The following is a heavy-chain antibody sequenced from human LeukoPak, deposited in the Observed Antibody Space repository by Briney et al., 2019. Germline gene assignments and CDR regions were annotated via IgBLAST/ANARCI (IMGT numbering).Heavy chain of an antibody. CDR3: ARVPIVVVTAIPEAFDI. D-gene: IGHD2-21*02. V-gene: IGHV4-39*07. Sequence: SETLSLTCTVSGGSISSSSYYWGWIRQPPGKGLEWIGSIYYSGSTYYNPSLKSRVTISVDTSKNQFSLKLSSVTAADTAVYYCARVPIVVVTAIPEAFDIWGQGTMVTVSS. CDR2: IYYSGST. CDR1: GGSISSSSYY. J-gene: IGHJ3*02.